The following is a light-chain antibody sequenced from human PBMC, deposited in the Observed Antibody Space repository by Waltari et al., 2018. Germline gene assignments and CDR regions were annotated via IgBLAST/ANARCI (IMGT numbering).Light chain of an antibody. CDR3: MIWHSSAHVA. V-gene: IGLV5-45*02. CDR2: YKSDSDK. CDR1: SDINLDSSR. Sequence: QAVLTQPSSLSASPGASVSLPCPLRSDINLDSSRIYVYQQKTGSPPQYLLRYKSDSDKQQGSGVPSRFSGSKDASANAGILLISGLQSEDEADYYCMIWHSSAHVAFGGGTKLTLL. J-gene: IGLJ2*01.